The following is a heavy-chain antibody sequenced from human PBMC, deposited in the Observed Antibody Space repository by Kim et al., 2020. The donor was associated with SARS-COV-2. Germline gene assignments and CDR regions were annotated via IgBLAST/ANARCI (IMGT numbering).Heavy chain of an antibody. V-gene: IGHV4-59*08. CDR3: ARHTPSLGTVTDAFDI. D-gene: IGHD4-17*01. Sequence: LKSRVTISVDTSKNQFSLKLSSVTAADTAVYYCARHTPSLGTVTDAFDIWGQGTMVTVSS. J-gene: IGHJ3*02.